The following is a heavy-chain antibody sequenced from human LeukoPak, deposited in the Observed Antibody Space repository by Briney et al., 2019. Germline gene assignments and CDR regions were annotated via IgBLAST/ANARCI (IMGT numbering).Heavy chain of an antibody. D-gene: IGHD1-26*01. V-gene: IGHV3-48*03. Sequence: GGSLRLSCAASGFTFSSYEMNWVRQAPGKGLEWVSYISSSGSTIYYADSVKGRFTISRDNAKNSLYLQMNSLRAEDTAVYYCAKDRRGGSYGYFDYWGQGTLVTVSS. CDR3: AKDRRGGSYGYFDY. CDR2: ISSSGSTI. CDR1: GFTFSSYE. J-gene: IGHJ4*02.